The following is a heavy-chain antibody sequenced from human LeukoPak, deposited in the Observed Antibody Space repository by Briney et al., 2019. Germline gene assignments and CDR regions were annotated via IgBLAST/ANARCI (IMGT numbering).Heavy chain of an antibody. CDR2: IWYDGSNK. CDR3: ARDGPDVGTAMMEGGYFDY. D-gene: IGHD5-18*01. V-gene: IGHV3-33*01. CDR1: GFTFGSYG. J-gene: IGHJ4*02. Sequence: QPGRSLRLSCAASGFTFGSYGMHWVRQAPGKGLEWVAVIWYDGSNKYYADSVKGRFTISRDNSKNTLYLQMNSLRAEDTAVYYCARDGPDVGTAMMEGGYFDYWGQGTLVTVSS.